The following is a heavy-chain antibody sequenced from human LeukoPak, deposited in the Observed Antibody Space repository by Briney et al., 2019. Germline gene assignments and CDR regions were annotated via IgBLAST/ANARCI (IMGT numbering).Heavy chain of an antibody. Sequence: GGSQTLFCAPSGFTFSSYAMTWVRHAPDEGLEWVSTSLTDCVHTYYGESVKDRFNISRDTSNDTLYLQMNTLRDEDTAVYYCAKAWPAAGTFDSWGQGSLDTVCS. V-gene: IGHV3-23*02. D-gene: IGHD6-13*01. CDR1: GFTFSSYA. J-gene: IGHJ4*02. CDR2: SLTDCVHT. CDR3: AKAWPAAGTFDS.